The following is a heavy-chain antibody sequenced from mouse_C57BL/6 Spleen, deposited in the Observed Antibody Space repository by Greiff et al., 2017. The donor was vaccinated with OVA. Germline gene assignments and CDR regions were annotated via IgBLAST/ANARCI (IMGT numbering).Heavy chain of an antibody. D-gene: IGHD1-1*01. Sequence: EVQLVESGGGLVKPGGSLKLSCAASGFTFSDYGMHWVRQAPEKGLEWVAYISSGSSTIYYADTVKGRFNISRDNAKNTLFLQMTSLRSEDTAMYYCARALYYGSSLYYAMDYWGQGTSVTVSA. CDR1: GFTFSDYG. V-gene: IGHV5-17*01. CDR3: ARALYYGSSLYYAMDY. CDR2: ISSGSSTI. J-gene: IGHJ4*01.